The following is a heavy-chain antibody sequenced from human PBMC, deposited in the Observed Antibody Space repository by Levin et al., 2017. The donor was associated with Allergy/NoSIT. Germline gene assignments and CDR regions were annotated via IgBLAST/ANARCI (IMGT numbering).Heavy chain of an antibody. V-gene: IGHV3-23*01. CDR2: IRNSGTDT. D-gene: IGHD3-22*01. CDR3: AKVLTSGSYYYFDF. J-gene: IGHJ4*02. CDR1: GFTFSNYA. Sequence: PGGSLRLSCAASGFTFSNYAMSWVRQAPGEGLEWVSSIRNSGTDTYYPDSVRGRFSISRDNSKDTLYLQMNSLRADDTAVYYCAKVLTSGSYYYFDFWGQGTLVTVSS.